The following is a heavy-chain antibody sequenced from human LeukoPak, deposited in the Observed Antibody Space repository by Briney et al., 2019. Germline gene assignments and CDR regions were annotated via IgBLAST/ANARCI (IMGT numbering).Heavy chain of an antibody. J-gene: IGHJ4*02. CDR3: ASLWSGGL. CDR2: IKEDGSEE. V-gene: IGHV3-7*01. D-gene: IGHD3-10*01. Sequence: GGSLRLSCVASGFTFSKYWMTCVRQAPGKGLEWVANIKEDGSEEFYDDSVKGRFTISRDNAKNSVYLQMNSLRGEDTAVYYCASLWSGGLCGQGTQVTVSS. CDR1: GFTFSKYW.